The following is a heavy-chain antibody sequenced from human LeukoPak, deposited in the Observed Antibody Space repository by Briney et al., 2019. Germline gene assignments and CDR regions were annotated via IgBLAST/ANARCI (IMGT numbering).Heavy chain of an antibody. Sequence: SETLSLTCAVYGGSFSAYYWSWIRQPPGKGLEWIGEINHSGSTNYNPSLKSRVTISVDTSKNQFSLKLSSVSAADTAVYYCARGDLGYCSGGSCYLYYFDYWGQGTLVTVSS. D-gene: IGHD2-15*01. CDR2: INHSGST. CDR3: ARGDLGYCSGGSCYLYYFDY. V-gene: IGHV4-34*01. CDR1: GGSFSAYY. J-gene: IGHJ4*02.